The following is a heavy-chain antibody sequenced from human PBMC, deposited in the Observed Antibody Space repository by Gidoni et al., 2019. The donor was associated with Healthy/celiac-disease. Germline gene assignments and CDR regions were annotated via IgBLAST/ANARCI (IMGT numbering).Heavy chain of an antibody. J-gene: IGHJ3*02. CDR1: GGSISSSSYY. Sequence: QLQLQESGPGLVKPSETLSLTCTVSGGSISSSSYYWGWIRQPPGKGLAWIGSIYYSGRTYYTPSLKSRVTISVDTSKTQFSLKLSSVTAADTAVYYCARGEFDAFDIWGQGTMVTVSS. CDR2: IYYSGRT. V-gene: IGHV4-39*01. D-gene: IGHD3-10*01. CDR3: ARGEFDAFDI.